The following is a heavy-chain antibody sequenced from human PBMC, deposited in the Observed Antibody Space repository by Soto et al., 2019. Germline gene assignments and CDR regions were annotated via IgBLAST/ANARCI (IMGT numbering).Heavy chain of an antibody. CDR3: ARGRASGSYYLLDY. CDR1: GNTFTSYD. J-gene: IGHJ4*02. D-gene: IGHD3-10*01. V-gene: IGHV1-8*01. CDR2: INPNSGNM. Sequence: ASVKVSCKASGNTFTSYDINWVRQATGHGLEWMGWINPNSGNMGYAQKFQGRVTMTRDTAIRTAYMEVGRLRSDDTAVYYCARGRASGSYYLLDYWGQGTLVTVSS.